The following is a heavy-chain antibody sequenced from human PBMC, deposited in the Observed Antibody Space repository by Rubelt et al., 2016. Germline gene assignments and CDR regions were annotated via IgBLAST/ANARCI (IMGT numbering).Heavy chain of an antibody. J-gene: IGHJ4*02. CDR2: IKQDGSEK. CDR1: GFTFSSYW. Sequence: RLSCAASGFTFSSYWMSWVRQAPGKGLEWVANIKQDGSEKYYVDSVKGRFTISRDNAKNSLYLQMNSLRAEDTAVYYCAANVVPAALDYWGQGTLVTVSS. D-gene: IGHD2-2*01. V-gene: IGHV3-7*01. CDR3: AANVVPAALDY.